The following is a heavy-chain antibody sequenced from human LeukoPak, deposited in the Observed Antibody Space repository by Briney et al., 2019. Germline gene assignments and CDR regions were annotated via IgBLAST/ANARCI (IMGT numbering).Heavy chain of an antibody. CDR3: ASGNYFNP. Sequence: TGGSLRLSCAASGFTFGTFWMSWVRQAPGKGLEWVANINHDGTEKHYVDSVKGRFTISRDNGKKSLYLQMNSLRVEDTAVYFCASGNYFNPWGQGTLVAVSS. J-gene: IGHJ4*02. V-gene: IGHV3-7*01. CDR2: INHDGTEK. D-gene: IGHD2-15*01. CDR1: GFTFGTFW.